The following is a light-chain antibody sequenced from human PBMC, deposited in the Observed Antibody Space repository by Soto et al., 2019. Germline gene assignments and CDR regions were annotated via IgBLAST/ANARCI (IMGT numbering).Light chain of an antibody. CDR2: DVS. CDR3: SSYTSSSTYV. Sequence: QSLLGQRAPRSGSPRQAIAISCTWTSSYVGGYTYVSWYQQHPGKAPKLMVYDVSNRPSGVSNRFSGSKSGNTASLTISGLQAEDEADYYCSSYTSSSTYVFGTGTKVTVL. CDR1: SSYVGGYTY. V-gene: IGLV2-14*01. J-gene: IGLJ1*01.